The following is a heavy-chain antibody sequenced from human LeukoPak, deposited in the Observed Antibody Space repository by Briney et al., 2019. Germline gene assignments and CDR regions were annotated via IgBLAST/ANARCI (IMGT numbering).Heavy chain of an antibody. V-gene: IGHV1-2*02. D-gene: IGHD4-17*01. CDR1: GYTFTRHY. CDR3: AKNHMRGDYDY. CDR2: INPNSGGT. J-gene: IGHJ4*02. Sequence: ASVRVSCKASGYTFTRHYMHWVRQVPGQGLEWMGWINPNSGGTNYAQKFKGRVTMTRDMSISTAYMDLSRLRSDDTAVYYCAKNHMRGDYDYWGQGTLVTVS.